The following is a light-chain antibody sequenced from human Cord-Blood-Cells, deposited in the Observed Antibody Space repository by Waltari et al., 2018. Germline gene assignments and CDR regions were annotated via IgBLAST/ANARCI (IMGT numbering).Light chain of an antibody. Sequence: QSALTQSASVSGSPGPSITLSCTGTSSDVGGYHYVSWYQQHPGKAPKLMIYDVSNRPSGVSNRFSGSKSGNTASLTISGLQAEDEADYYCSSYTSSSTVVFGGGTKLTVL. V-gene: IGLV2-14*01. J-gene: IGLJ2*01. CDR3: SSYTSSSTVV. CDR1: SSDVGGYHY. CDR2: DVS.